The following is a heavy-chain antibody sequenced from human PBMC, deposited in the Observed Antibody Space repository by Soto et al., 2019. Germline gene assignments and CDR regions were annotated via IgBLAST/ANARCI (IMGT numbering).Heavy chain of an antibody. J-gene: IGHJ4*02. Sequence: QVQLVQSGAEVKKPGASVKVSCKASGYTFTSYGISWVRQAPGQGLEWMGWISAYNGNTNYAQKLQGRVTMTTDTSTSTGSMELRILRSDDTAVYYCAGRAPLEDFGCWGQGSLVTVSS. CDR3: AGRAPLEDFGC. D-gene: IGHD3-3*01. CDR2: ISAYNGNT. V-gene: IGHV1-18*01. CDR1: GYTFTSYG.